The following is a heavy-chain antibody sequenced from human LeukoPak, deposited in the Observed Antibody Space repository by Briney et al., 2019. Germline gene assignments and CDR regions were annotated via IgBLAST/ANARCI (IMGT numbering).Heavy chain of an antibody. CDR1: GFTFSSYS. CDR3: AELGITMIGGV. D-gene: IGHD3-10*02. CDR2: ISGSTI. V-gene: IGHV3-21*01. Sequence: GGSLRLSCAASGFTFSSYSMNWVRQAPGKGLEWVSSISGSTIYYAGSVKGRFTISRDNAKNSLYLQMNSLRAEDTAVYYCAELGITMIGGVWGKGTTVTISS. J-gene: IGHJ6*04.